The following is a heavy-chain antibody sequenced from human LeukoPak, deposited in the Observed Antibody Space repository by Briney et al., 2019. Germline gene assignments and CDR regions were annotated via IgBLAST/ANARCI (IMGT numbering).Heavy chain of an antibody. CDR3: ARVGSTGDAFDI. Sequence: ASVKVSCKASGYTLTSYAMHWVRQAPGQRLEWMGWINAGNGNTKYSQKFQGRVTITRDTSASTAYMELSSLRSEDTAVYYCARVGSTGDAFDIWGQGTMVTVSS. J-gene: IGHJ3*02. V-gene: IGHV1-3*01. D-gene: IGHD5/OR15-5a*01. CDR2: INAGNGNT. CDR1: GYTLTSYA.